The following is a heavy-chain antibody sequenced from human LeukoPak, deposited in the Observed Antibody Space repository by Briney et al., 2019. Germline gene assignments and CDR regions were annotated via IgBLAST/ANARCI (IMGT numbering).Heavy chain of an antibody. J-gene: IGHJ4*02. Sequence: SETLSLTCTVSGGSISSYYWSWIRQPAGKGLEWIGRIYTSGSTNYNPSLKSRVTMSVDTSKNQFSLKLSSVTAADTAVYYCAREEAVAGTPYFDYWGQGTLVTVSS. CDR2: IYTSGST. CDR1: GGSISSYY. CDR3: AREEAVAGTPYFDY. D-gene: IGHD6-19*01. V-gene: IGHV4-4*07.